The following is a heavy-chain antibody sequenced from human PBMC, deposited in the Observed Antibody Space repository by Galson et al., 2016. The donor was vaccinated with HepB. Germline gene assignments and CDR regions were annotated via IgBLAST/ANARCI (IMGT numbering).Heavy chain of an antibody. Sequence: SLRLSCAASGFTFSSYAMSWVRQSPGKGLQWVSAISGSGITSYAESVKGRFTISRDDSNNALYLQMSSLRAEDTAVYYCAKCPNYYDISGYYSLWGQGTLVTVSS. J-gene: IGHJ4*02. CDR1: GFTFSSYA. D-gene: IGHD3-22*01. V-gene: IGHV3-23*01. CDR3: AKCPNYYDISGYYSL. CDR2: ISGSGIT.